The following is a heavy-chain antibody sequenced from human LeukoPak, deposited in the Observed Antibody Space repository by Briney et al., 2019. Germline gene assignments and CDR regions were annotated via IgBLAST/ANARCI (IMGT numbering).Heavy chain of an antibody. CDR1: GFTFSTYA. Sequence: PGGSLRLSCAASGFTFSTYAMTWVRQAPGKGLEWVSLISGTGGSTYYADSVKGRFTISRDNSKNTLYLQMNSLRAEDTAVYYCAKDPTDFDSSGQTYFDYWGQGTLVTVSS. CDR2: ISGTGGST. D-gene: IGHD3-22*01. V-gene: IGHV3-23*01. CDR3: AKDPTDFDSSGQTYFDY. J-gene: IGHJ4*02.